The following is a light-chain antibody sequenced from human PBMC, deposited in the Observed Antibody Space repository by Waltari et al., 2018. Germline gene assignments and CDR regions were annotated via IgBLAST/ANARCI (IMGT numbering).Light chain of an antibody. CDR1: SSDIGAGYD. CDR2: LDT. CDR3: QSFDTSLVAWV. V-gene: IGLV1-40*01. Sequence: QSVLTQPPSVSGAPGQRVTISCTGSSSDIGAGYDVYWYRQLPGKAPELLNLLDTNRPSGVPDRFSASKSGTSASLAITGLQTGDEAVYFCQSFDTSLVAWVFGGGTKLTVL. J-gene: IGLJ2*01.